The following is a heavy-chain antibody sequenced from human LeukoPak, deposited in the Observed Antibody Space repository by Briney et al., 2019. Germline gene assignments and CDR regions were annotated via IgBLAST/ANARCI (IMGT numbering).Heavy chain of an antibody. CDR1: GYTFTSYY. CDR3: ARGGYSYGWFRSDIDY. J-gene: IGHJ4*02. CDR2: INPSGGST. V-gene: IGHV1-46*01. D-gene: IGHD5-18*01. Sequence: ASVKVSCKASGYTFTSYYMHWVRQAPGQGLEWMGIINPSGGSTSYAQKFQGRVTMTRDTSTSSVYMELSSLRSEDTAVYYCARGGYSYGWFRSDIDYWGQGTLVTVSS.